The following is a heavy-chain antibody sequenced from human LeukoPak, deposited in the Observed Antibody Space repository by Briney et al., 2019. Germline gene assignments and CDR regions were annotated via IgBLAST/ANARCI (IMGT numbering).Heavy chain of an antibody. Sequence: SETLSLTCAVSGGSISSGGYSWSWIRQPPGKGLEWIGYIYYSGSTYYNPSLKSRVTISVDTSKNQFSLKLSSVTAADTAVYYCASNYGPRATDAFDIWGQGTMVTVSS. D-gene: IGHD4-17*01. J-gene: IGHJ3*02. CDR3: ASNYGPRATDAFDI. CDR1: GGSISSGGYS. V-gene: IGHV4-30-4*07. CDR2: IYYSGST.